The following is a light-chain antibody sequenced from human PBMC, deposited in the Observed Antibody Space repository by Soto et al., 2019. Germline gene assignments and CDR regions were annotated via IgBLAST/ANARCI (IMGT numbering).Light chain of an antibody. Sequence: EIVLTQSPGTLSLSPGERATLSCRASQSVTSSYLAWYQQKPGQAPRLLIYGASSRATGIPGRFSGSGSGKDFTLTISRLEPEDVAVYYCQYYVGSYTFGQGTKLEIK. CDR3: QYYVGSYT. V-gene: IGKV3-20*01. J-gene: IGKJ2*01. CDR1: QSVTSSY. CDR2: GAS.